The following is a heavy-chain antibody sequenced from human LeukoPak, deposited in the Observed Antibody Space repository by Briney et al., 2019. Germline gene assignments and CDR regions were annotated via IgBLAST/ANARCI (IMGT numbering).Heavy chain of an antibody. CDR2: IYYSGST. CDR3: ASRTYYYDSSGYHDAFDI. V-gene: IGHV4-39*01. D-gene: IGHD3-22*01. CDR1: GASISSSRYY. Sequence: PSETLSLTCTVSGASISSSRYYWGWIRQPPGKGLEWIGTIYYSGSTYFNPSLKSRVTISVDTSKNQFSLKLSSVTAADTAVYYCASRTYYYDSSGYHDAFDIWGQGTMVTVSS. J-gene: IGHJ3*02.